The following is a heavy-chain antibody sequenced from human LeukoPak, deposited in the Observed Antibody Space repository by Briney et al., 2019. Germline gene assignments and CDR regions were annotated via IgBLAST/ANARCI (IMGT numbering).Heavy chain of an antibody. V-gene: IGHV4-39*07. CDR1: GGSISSSSYY. CDR3: AREGAIAARISTFDP. CDR2: IYYSGST. D-gene: IGHD6-6*01. J-gene: IGHJ5*02. Sequence: PSETLSLTCTVSGGSISSSSYYWGWIRQPPGKGLEWIGSIYYSGSTYCNPSLKSRVTISVDTSKNQFSLKLSSVTAADTAVYYCAREGAIAARISTFDPWGQGTLVTVSS.